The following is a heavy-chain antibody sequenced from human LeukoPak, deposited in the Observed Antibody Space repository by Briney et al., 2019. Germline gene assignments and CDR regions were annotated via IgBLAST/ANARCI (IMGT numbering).Heavy chain of an antibody. CDR2: IYTSGST. V-gene: IGHV4-4*09. D-gene: IGHD2-15*01. J-gene: IGHJ5*02. CDR3: ARHDCSGGSCQSGWFDP. Sequence: PSETLSLTCAVSGGSISSYYWSWVRQPPGKGLEWIGYIYTSGSTKYNPSLKSRVTISVDTSKNQFSLKLSSVTAADTAVYYCARHDCSGGSCQSGWFDPWGQGTLSPSPQ. CDR1: GGSISSYY.